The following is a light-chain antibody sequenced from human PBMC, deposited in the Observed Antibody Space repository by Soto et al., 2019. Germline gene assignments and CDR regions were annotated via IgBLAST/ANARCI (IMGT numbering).Light chain of an antibody. CDR2: YDS. J-gene: IGLJ1*01. CDR1: NIGSKS. CDR3: QVWDSSSDHHYV. V-gene: IGLV3-21*04. Sequence: SYELTQPPSVSVAPGKTARITCGGNNIGSKSVHWYQQKPGQAPVLVIYYDSDRPSGIPERFSGSNSGNTATLTISRVEAGEEADYYCQVWDSSSDHHYVFGTGTKVTVL.